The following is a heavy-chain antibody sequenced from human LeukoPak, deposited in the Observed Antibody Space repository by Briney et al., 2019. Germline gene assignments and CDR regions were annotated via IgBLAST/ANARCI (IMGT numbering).Heavy chain of an antibody. CDR2: INTNTGNP. CDR1: GYTFTSYA. Sequence: ASAKVSCKASGYTFTSYAMNWVRQAPGQGLEWMGWINTNTGNPTYAQGFTGRFVFSLDTSVSTAYLQISSLKAEDTAVYYCARDHDILTGYYMRYYYYGMDVWGQGTTVTVSS. J-gene: IGHJ6*02. V-gene: IGHV7-4-1*02. D-gene: IGHD3-9*01. CDR3: ARDHDILTGYYMRYYYYGMDV.